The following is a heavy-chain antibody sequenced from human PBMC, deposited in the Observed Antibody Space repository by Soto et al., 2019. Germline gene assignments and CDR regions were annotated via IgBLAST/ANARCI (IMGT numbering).Heavy chain of an antibody. CDR2: IHPNSGGT. D-gene: IGHD1-1*01. CDR3: ARLKDDFYFHH. V-gene: IGHV1-2*06. J-gene: IGHJ4*02. CDR1: GYTFTGYY. Sequence: ASLKVSCKASGYTFTGYYLHWVRQAPGQGLEWMGRIHPNSGGTNYAQRFQGRVTMTRDTSISTVYMEVSRLTSDDTAVYFCARLKDDFYFHHWGQGSLVTVSS.